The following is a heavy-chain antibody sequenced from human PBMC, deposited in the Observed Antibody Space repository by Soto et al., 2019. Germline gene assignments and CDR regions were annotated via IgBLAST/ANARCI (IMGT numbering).Heavy chain of an antibody. D-gene: IGHD6-6*01. CDR3: AHKGPYSSSSGFDP. J-gene: IGHJ5*02. CDR1: GFSLSTSGVG. Sequence: QITLKESGPTLVKPTQTLTLTCTFSGFSLSTSGVGVGWIRQPPGKALEWLALIYWNDDKRYSPSLKSRLTITKDTSKNQVVLTMTNMDPVDTATYYCAHKGPYSSSSGFDPWGQGTLVTVSS. V-gene: IGHV2-5*01. CDR2: IYWNDDK.